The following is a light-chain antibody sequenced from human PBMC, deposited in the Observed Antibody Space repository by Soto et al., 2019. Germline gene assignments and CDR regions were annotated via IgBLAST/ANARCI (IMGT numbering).Light chain of an antibody. Sequence: IVLTQSPATLSLSPGARATLSCRAGQSVSNYLAWYQQKPGQAPRLLSYDTFNRATGIPARFSGSGSGTEFTLTLSSLEPEDLAVYFCVQRSTWPWTSGQGTKVEIK. CDR2: DTF. J-gene: IGKJ1*01. CDR3: VQRSTWPWT. CDR1: QSVSNY. V-gene: IGKV3-11*01.